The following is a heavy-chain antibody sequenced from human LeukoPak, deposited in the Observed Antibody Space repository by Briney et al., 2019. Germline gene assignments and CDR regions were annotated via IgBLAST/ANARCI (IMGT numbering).Heavy chain of an antibody. Sequence: GGSLRLSCSASGFTFSSYAMHWVRQAPGKGLEYVSAISSNGGSTYYADSVKGRFTISRDNSKNTLYLQMNSLRAEDTAVYYCARGGASCSGGSCYPLDAFDIWGQGTMVTVSS. CDR1: GFTFSSYA. CDR2: ISSNGGST. D-gene: IGHD2-15*01. V-gene: IGHV3-64*04. CDR3: ARGGASCSGGSCYPLDAFDI. J-gene: IGHJ3*02.